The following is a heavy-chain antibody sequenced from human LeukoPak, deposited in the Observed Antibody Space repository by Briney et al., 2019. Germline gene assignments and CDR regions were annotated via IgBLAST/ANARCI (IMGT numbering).Heavy chain of an antibody. CDR2: IIPILGIA. CDR3: ATATETYSIPYYYGMDV. J-gene: IGHJ6*02. Sequence: GASVKVSCKASGGTFSSYAISWVRQAPGQGLEWMGRIIPILGIANYAQKFQGRVTITADKSTSTAYMELSSLRSEDTAVYYCATATETYSIPYYYGMDVWGQGTTVTVSS. D-gene: IGHD6-13*01. V-gene: IGHV1-69*04. CDR1: GGTFSSYA.